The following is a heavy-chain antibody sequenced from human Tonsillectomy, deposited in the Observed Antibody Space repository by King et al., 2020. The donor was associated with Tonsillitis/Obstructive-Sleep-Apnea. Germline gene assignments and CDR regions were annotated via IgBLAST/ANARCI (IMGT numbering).Heavy chain of an antibody. Sequence: VQLVESGGGLVQPGRSLRLSCAASGFTFDYYAMYWVRQAPGKGLEWVSGISWSGGNIVYADSVKGRFTISRDNAKNCLYLHMNSLRAEDTALYYCTRDIRGYSGYDGYFDYWGQGTLVTVSS. D-gene: IGHD5-12*01. CDR2: ISWSGGNI. V-gene: IGHV3-9*01. J-gene: IGHJ4*02. CDR1: GFTFDYYA. CDR3: TRDIRGYSGYDGYFDY.